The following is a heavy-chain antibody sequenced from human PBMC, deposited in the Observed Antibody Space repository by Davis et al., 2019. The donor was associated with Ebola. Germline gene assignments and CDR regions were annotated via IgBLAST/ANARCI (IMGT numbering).Heavy chain of an antibody. J-gene: IGHJ5*02. CDR1: GFTFSGYS. CDR2: ISSSSSYI. CDR3: AKDPTTELVWFMFDP. D-gene: IGHD3-10*01. V-gene: IGHV3-21*04. Sequence: GESLKISCAASGFTFSGYSMNWVRQAPGKGLEWVSSISSSSSYIYYADSVKGRFTISRDNAKNSLYLQMNSLRAEDTAVYYCAKDPTTELVWFMFDPWGQGTLVTVSS.